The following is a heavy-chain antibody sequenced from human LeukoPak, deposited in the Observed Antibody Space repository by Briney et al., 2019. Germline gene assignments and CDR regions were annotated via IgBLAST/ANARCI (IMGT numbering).Heavy chain of an antibody. CDR3: ARGWDSSSSDFDY. V-gene: IGHV4-34*01. D-gene: IGHD6-13*01. J-gene: IGHJ4*02. Sequence: PSETLSLTCAVYGGSFSGYYWSWIRQPPGKGLEWIGEINHSGSTNYNPSLKSRVTISVDTSKNQFSLKLSSVTAADTAVYYCARGWDSSSSDFDYWGQGTLVTVSS. CDR1: GGSFSGYY. CDR2: INHSGST.